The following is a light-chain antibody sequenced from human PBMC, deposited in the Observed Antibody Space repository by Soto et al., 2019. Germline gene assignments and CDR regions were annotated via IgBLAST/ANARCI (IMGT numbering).Light chain of an antibody. CDR3: QKYNNWPLT. CDR2: DAS. CDR1: QSITGY. V-gene: IGKV3-15*01. J-gene: IGKJ3*01. Sequence: EIVMTQSPSTLSVSAGDRATLTCRASQSITGYLTWYQQKPGQAPTLLIYDASTWETGIPARFSGSGSGTEFTLTISSLQPEDVAVYYCQKYNNWPLTFGPGTKVEIK.